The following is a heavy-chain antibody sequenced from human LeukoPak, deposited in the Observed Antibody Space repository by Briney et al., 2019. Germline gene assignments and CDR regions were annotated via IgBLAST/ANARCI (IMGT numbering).Heavy chain of an antibody. D-gene: IGHD3/OR15-3a*01. V-gene: IGHV4-39*02. CDR2: IYYSGDT. CDR1: GGSISSSSYY. J-gene: IGHJ4*02. Sequence: PSETLSPTCTVSGGSISSSSYYWGWIRQPPGKGLEWIGSIYYSGDTYYNQSLKSRLTVSADTSKNHFSLKLSSVTAADTAVYYCARLGRDSANDFQFWAEGTLVTVSS. CDR3: ARLGRDSANDFQF.